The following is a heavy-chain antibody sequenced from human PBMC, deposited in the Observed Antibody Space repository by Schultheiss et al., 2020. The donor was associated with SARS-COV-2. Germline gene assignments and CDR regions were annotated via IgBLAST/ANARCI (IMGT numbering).Heavy chain of an antibody. D-gene: IGHD6-19*01. V-gene: IGHV3-48*03. CDR1: DFTVSSDY. J-gene: IGHJ6*02. Sequence: GGSLRLSCAASDFTVSSDYMNWVRQAPGKGLEWVSYISSSGSTIYYADSVKGRFTISRDNAKNSLYLQMNSLRAEDTALYYCARDQGGWSDYYGMDVWGQGTTVTVSS. CDR3: ARDQGGWSDYYGMDV. CDR2: ISSSGSTI.